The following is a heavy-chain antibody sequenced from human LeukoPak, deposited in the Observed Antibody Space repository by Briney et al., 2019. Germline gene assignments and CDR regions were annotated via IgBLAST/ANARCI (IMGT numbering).Heavy chain of an antibody. CDR2: ITNSGGTI. J-gene: IGHJ4*02. Sequence: GGSLRLSCAASGFTFSDYYMSWIRQAPGKGLQWVSYITNSGGTIYYADSVKGRFTISRDNAKKSLYLQMNNLRAEETAVYYCAMGSGYKLGWGIYLFGYWGQGTLGPV. D-gene: IGHD3-16*02. CDR3: AMGSGYKLGWGIYLFGY. CDR1: GFTFSDYY. V-gene: IGHV3-11*01.